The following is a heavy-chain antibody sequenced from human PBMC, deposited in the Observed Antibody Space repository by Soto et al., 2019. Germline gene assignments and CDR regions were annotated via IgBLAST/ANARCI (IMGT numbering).Heavy chain of an antibody. CDR3: ARVGPPYYYYYGMGV. CDR1: GGSFSGYY. Sequence: SETLSLTCAVYGGSFSGYYWSWIRQPPGKGLEWIGEINHSGSTNYNPSLKSRVTISVDTSKNQFSLKLSSVTAADTAVYYCARVGPPYYYYYGMGVWGQGTTVTVSS. CDR2: INHSGST. V-gene: IGHV4-34*01. J-gene: IGHJ6*02.